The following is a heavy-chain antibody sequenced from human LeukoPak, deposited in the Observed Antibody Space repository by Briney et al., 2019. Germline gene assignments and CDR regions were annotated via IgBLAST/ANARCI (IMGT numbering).Heavy chain of an antibody. CDR3: ARVGSGSFGDYFDY. Sequence: PSETLSLTCAVYGGSFSGYYWSWIRQPPGKGLEWIGEINHSGSTNYNPSLKSRVTISVDTSKNQFSLKLSSVTAADTAVYYCARVGSGSFGDYFDYWGQGTLVTFSS. D-gene: IGHD3-10*01. CDR2: INHSGST. CDR1: GGSFSGYY. V-gene: IGHV4-34*01. J-gene: IGHJ4*02.